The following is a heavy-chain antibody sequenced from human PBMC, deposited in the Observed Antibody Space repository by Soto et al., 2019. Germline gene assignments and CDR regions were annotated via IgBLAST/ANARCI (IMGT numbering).Heavy chain of an antibody. J-gene: IGHJ2*01. CDR2: INAGTGNT. V-gene: IGHV1-3*01. D-gene: IGHD1-1*01. CDR1: GYTFANYA. CDR3: AREDGSSNCHFDL. Sequence: ASVKVSCKASGYTFANYAMHWVRQAPGQRLEWMGWINAGTGNTKYSQKFQGRVTVTRDTSATTAYMELSSLRSEDTAVYYCAREDGSSNCHFDLWGRGTLVTVSS.